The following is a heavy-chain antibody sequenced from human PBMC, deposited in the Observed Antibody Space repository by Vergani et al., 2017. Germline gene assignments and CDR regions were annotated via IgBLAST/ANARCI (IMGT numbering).Heavy chain of an antibody. CDR1: GFTFSSYS. CDR2: ISSSSSTI. D-gene: IGHD1-14*01. CDR3: ARDLRSYGMDV. V-gene: IGHV3-48*04. J-gene: IGHJ6*02. Sequence: EVQLVESGGGLVQPGGSLRLSCAASGFTFSSYSMNWVRQAPGKGLEWVSYISSSSSTIYYADSVKGRFTISRDNAKNSRYLQMNSLRAEDTAVYYCARDLRSYGMDVWGQGTTVTVSS.